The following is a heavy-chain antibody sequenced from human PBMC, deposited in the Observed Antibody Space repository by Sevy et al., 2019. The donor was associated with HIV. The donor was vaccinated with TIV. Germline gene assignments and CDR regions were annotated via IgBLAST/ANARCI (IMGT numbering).Heavy chain of an antibody. CDR3: AKRPYYYYNSDGHLVSSTDEADY. D-gene: IGHD3-22*01. V-gene: IGHV3-23*01. J-gene: IGHJ4*02. CDR1: GFTFNIYA. Sequence: GESLKISCAASGFTFNIYAMSWVRQAPGKGLEWLSAISGGGDGTYYADSVKGRFTISGENSRNTLYLQMNSLGAEDTAVYYCAKRPYYYYNSDGHLVSSTDEADYWGQGTLVTVSS. CDR2: ISGGGDGT.